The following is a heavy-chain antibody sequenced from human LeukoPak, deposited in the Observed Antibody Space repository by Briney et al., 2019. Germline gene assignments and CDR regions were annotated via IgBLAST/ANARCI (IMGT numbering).Heavy chain of an antibody. J-gene: IGHJ4*02. CDR3: ARVDLDGSGSYDY. CDR2: INPNSGGT. Sequence: ASVKVSCKASGYTSTGYYMHWVRQAPGQGLEWMGWINPNSGGTNYAQKFQGRVTMTRDTSISTAYMELSRLRSDDTAVYYCARVDLDGSGSYDYWGRGTLVTVSS. V-gene: IGHV1-2*02. D-gene: IGHD3-10*01. CDR1: GYTSTGYY.